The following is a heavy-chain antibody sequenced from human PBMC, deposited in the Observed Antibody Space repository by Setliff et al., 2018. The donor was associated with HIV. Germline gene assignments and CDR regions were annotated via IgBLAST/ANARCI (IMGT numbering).Heavy chain of an antibody. CDR2: IYYSGST. CDR3: ARVPLSSPSRPGGYFDY. J-gene: IGHJ4*02. Sequence: SETLSLTCTVSGGFISSGAYCWSWIRQHPGKGLEWIGYIYYSGSTYYNPSLKSRVTISVDTSKNQFSLKLNSVTAADTAVYYCARVPLSSPSRPGGYFDYWGQGTLVTVSS. CDR1: GGFISSGAYC. V-gene: IGHV4-31*03. D-gene: IGHD3-16*01.